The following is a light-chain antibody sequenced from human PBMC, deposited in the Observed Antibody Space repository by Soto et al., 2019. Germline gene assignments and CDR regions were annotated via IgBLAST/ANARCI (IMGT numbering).Light chain of an antibody. CDR3: NSYTSSSTYV. CDR2: DVS. Sequence: QSVLTQPASVSGSPGQPITISCTGTSSDVGNYNYVSWYQQHPGKAPKLMIYDVSNRPSGVSNRFSGSKSGNTASLTISGLQAEDEADYYCNSYTSSSTYVFGAGTKVTVL. CDR1: SSDVGNYNY. J-gene: IGLJ1*01. V-gene: IGLV2-14*01.